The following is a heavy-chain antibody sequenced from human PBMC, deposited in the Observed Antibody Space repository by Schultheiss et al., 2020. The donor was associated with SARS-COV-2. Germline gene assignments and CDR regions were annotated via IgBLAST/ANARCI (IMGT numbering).Heavy chain of an antibody. CDR3: ARRDSSGSRPDFDY. CDR2: FSHSGGT. D-gene: IGHD6-19*01. V-gene: IGHV4-34*01. J-gene: IGHJ4*02. CDR1: GGSFSGYY. Sequence: SQTLSLTCAVYGGSFSGYYWSWIRQPPGKGLEWIGQFSHSGGTHYSPSLKRRVTISVDTYTNQFSLKLSSVTAADTAVYYCARRDSSGSRPDFDYWGPGTLVTVAS.